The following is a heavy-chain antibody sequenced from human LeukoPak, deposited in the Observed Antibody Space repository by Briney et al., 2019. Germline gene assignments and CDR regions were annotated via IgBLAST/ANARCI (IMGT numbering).Heavy chain of an antibody. CDR2: INPNSGGT. Sequence: GASVKVSCKASGYSFTAYYMHWVRQAPGQGLEWMGWINPNSGGTNSAQKFQGRVTMTRDTSINTAYMELSSLRSDDTAVYYCARMSCRRAGSCWWFAPWGQGTLVTVSS. CDR1: GYSFTAYY. CDR3: ARMSCRRAGSCWWFAP. V-gene: IGHV1-2*02. J-gene: IGHJ5*02. D-gene: IGHD2-15*01.